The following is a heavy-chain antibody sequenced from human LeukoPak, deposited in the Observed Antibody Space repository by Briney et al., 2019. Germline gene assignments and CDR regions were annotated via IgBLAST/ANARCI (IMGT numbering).Heavy chain of an antibody. CDR3: ARGDKGYSYGYGDYNWFDP. CDR2: INHFGST. V-gene: IGHV4-39*07. J-gene: IGHJ5*02. D-gene: IGHD5-18*01. Sequence: SETLSLTCTVSGGSISSSSYYWGWIRQPPGKGLEWIGEINHFGSTNYNPSLKSRVTISIDTSKNQFSLKLSSVTAADTAVYYCARGDKGYSYGYGDYNWFDPWGQGTLVTVSS. CDR1: GGSISSSSYY.